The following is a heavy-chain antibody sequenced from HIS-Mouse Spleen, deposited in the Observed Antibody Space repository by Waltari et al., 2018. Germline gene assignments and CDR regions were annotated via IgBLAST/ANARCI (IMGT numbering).Heavy chain of an antibody. J-gene: IGHJ4*02. CDR3: ARGPYSSSWFDY. V-gene: IGHV3-30*04. CDR1: GFTFSSYA. CDR2: ISYDGSNK. D-gene: IGHD6-13*01. Sequence: QVQLVESGGGVVQPGRSLRLSFAACGFTFSSYAIHWVRQAPGKGLEWVAVISYDGSNKYYADSVKGRFTISRDNSKNTLYLQMNSLRAEDTAVYYCARGPYSSSWFDYWGQGTLVTVSS.